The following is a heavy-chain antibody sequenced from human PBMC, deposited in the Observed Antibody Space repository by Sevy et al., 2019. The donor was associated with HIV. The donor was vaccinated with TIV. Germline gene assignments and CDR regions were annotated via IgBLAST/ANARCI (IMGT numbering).Heavy chain of an antibody. D-gene: IGHD3-16*01. Sequence: GGSLRLSCAASGFTFSSYAMSWVRQAPGKGLEWVSSLSGTSDSTYYADSVKGRFTISRDNSKNTLYLQMNSLRAEDMALYYCAKEKYRNSWGRFDPWGQRTLVTVSS. V-gene: IGHV3-23*01. CDR1: GFTFSSYA. J-gene: IGHJ5*02. CDR2: LSGTSDST. CDR3: AKEKYRNSWGRFDP.